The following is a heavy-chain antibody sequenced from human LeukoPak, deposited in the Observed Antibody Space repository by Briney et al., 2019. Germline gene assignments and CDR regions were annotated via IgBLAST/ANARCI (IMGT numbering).Heavy chain of an antibody. J-gene: IGHJ5*02. CDR3: ANILSSGWFDP. V-gene: IGHV3-23*01. Sequence: GGSLRLSCAASGFTFSSYAMSWVRQAPGKGLEWVSAISRNGGNTYYADSVKGRFTISRDNSKNTLYLQMNSLRAEDTAVYYCANILSSGWFDPWGQGTLVTVSS. CDR2: ISRNGGNT. CDR1: GFTFSSYA. D-gene: IGHD6-19*01.